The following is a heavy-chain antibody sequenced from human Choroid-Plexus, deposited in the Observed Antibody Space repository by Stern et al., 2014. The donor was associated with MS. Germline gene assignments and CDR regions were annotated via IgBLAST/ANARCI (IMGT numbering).Heavy chain of an antibody. V-gene: IGHV3-30*18. Sequence: DQLVESGGGVVQPGRPLRLSCVASGFTFGSCAMHWVRQAPGKGLELGAGVSYDGSNKYYADSVKGRFTISRDNSQNTLYMQMSSLRPEDTAVYYCAKDRQYLTYFFDHWGQGSLVTVSS. CDR2: VSYDGSNK. D-gene: IGHD2/OR15-2a*01. J-gene: IGHJ5*02. CDR3: AKDRQYLTYFFDH. CDR1: GFTFGSCA.